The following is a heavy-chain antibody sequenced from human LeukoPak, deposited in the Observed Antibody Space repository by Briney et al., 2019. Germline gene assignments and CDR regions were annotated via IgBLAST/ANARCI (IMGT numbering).Heavy chain of an antibody. Sequence: GGSLRLSCSASGFTFSSYAMHWVRQAPGKGLEYVSAISSNGGSTYYADSVKGRFTISRDNSKNTLYLQTNSLRAEDTAVYYCASARGSNYGSLGDWGQGTLVTVSS. J-gene: IGHJ4*02. V-gene: IGHV3-64*04. CDR2: ISSNGGST. D-gene: IGHD5-18*01. CDR3: ASARGSNYGSLGD. CDR1: GFTFSSYA.